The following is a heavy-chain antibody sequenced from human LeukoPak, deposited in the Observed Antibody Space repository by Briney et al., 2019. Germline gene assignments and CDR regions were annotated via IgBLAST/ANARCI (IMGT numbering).Heavy chain of an antibody. CDR1: GLTFTTSA. CDR2: IVVGSGNT. Sequence: SVKVSCKASGLTFTTSAVQWVRQARGQRLEWIGWIVVGSGNTNYAQKFQERVTVIRDMSTSTAYMELSSLRSEDTAVYYCAAGYCSGGSCYPYYYYGMDVWGQGTTVTVSS. J-gene: IGHJ6*02. V-gene: IGHV1-58*01. D-gene: IGHD2-15*01. CDR3: AAGYCSGGSCYPYYYYGMDV.